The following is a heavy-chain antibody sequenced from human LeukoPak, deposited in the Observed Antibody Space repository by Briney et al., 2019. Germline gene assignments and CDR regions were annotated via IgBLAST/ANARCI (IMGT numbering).Heavy chain of an antibody. J-gene: IGHJ3*02. CDR2: IWYDGTNK. D-gene: IGHD3-10*01. V-gene: IGHV3-33*07. Sequence: GVSLRLSCAASGFTFSRYGMYWVRQAPGKGLEWVAVIWYDGTNKGYADSVKGRFTISRDNSKNTLYLQMNSLRAEDTAVYYCARSGSGNYGDAFDIWGQGTMVTVSS. CDR3: ARSGSGNYGDAFDI. CDR1: GFTFSRYG.